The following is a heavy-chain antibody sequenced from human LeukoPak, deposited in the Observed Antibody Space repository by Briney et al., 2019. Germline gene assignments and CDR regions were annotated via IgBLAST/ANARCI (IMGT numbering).Heavy chain of an antibody. Sequence: SETLSLTCGVSGGSITNTNYWSWVRQPPGKGLEWIGEVNLQGSTNCNPSLMGRVAIAVDTSENHISLQLTSVTAADTAVYYCAREGGPYRPLDYSGQGTLVTVSS. J-gene: IGHJ4*02. CDR3: AREGGPYRPLDY. V-gene: IGHV4-4*02. CDR1: GGSITNTNY. CDR2: VNLQGST.